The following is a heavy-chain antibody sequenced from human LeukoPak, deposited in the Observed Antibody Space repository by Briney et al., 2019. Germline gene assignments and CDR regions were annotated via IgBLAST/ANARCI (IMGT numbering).Heavy chain of an antibody. J-gene: IGHJ5*02. Sequence: ASVKVSCKASGYTFTAYYMHWVRQAPGQGLEWMGWINPNSGVTNYAQKFQGRVTMTRYTSISTVYMELSRLTSDDTAVYYCARDSRGFSVDPWGQGTLVTVSS. D-gene: IGHD2-15*01. CDR3: ARDSRGFSVDP. V-gene: IGHV1-2*02. CDR2: INPNSGVT. CDR1: GYTFTAYY.